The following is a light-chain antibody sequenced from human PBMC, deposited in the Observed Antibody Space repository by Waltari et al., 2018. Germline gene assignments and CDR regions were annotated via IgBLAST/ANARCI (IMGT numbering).Light chain of an antibody. V-gene: IGKV4-1*01. CDR1: HSSSNEDS. J-gene: IGKJ2*01. Sequence: DIVMTQSPDSLAVSLGERATINCKSSHSSSNEDSLAWYQQKPGQPPKLLIYRASTRESGVPDRFSGSGSGTDFTLTITSVQAEDVAVYYCLQCYNTPYTFGQGTRLEIK. CDR3: LQCYNTPYT. CDR2: RAS.